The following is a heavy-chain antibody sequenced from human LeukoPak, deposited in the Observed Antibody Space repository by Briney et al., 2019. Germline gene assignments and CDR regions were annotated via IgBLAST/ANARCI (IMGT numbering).Heavy chain of an antibody. V-gene: IGHV1-8*01. J-gene: IGHJ4*02. CDR2: MDPNSGNT. CDR1: GYSFTTYD. CDR3: AREFRVVTPTQGDDY. Sequence: ASVKVSCKASGYSFTTYDINWVLQATGQGLEWMGWMDPNSGNTGYAQKFQGRVTMTRNTSISTAYMELSSLRSEDTAVYYCAREFRVVTPTQGDDYWGQGTLLTVSS. D-gene: IGHD2-21*02.